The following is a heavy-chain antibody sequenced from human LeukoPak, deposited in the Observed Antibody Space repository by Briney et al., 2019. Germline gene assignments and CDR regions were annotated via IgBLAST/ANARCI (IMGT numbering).Heavy chain of an antibody. CDR2: INPNSGGT. D-gene: IGHD6-19*01. CDR1: GYTFTGYY. CDR3: ARAWYSSGWYLFDY. V-gene: IGHV1-2*02. J-gene: IGHJ4*02. Sequence: GASVKVSCKASGYTFTGYYMHWVRQAPGQGLEWMGWINPNSGGTNYAQKFQGRVTMTRDTSISTAYMELGRLRSDDTAVYYCARAWYSSGWYLFDYWGQGTLVTVSS.